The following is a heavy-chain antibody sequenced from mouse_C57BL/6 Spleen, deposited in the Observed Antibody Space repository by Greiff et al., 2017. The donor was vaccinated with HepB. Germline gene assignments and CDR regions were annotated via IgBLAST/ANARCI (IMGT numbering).Heavy chain of an antibody. CDR1: GYSITSGYY. J-gene: IGHJ2*01. D-gene: IGHD1-1*01. CDR3: AREGYYGSGFDY. V-gene: IGHV3-6*01. Sequence: DVQLQESGPGLVKPSQSLSLTCSVTGYSITSGYYWNWIRQFPGNKLEWMGYISYDGSNNYNPSLKNRISITRDTSKNQFFLKLNSVTTEDTATYYCAREGYYGSGFDYWGQGTTLTVSS. CDR2: ISYDGSN.